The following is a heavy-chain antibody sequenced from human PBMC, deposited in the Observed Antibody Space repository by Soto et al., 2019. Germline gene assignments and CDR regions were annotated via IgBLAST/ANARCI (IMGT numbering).Heavy chain of an antibody. CDR1: GGSISSYY. D-gene: IGHD5-18*01. V-gene: IGHV4-59*13. CDR3: AREAEDTAIDDYYYYGMHV. CDR2: IYYSGGT. Sequence: QVQLQESGPGLVKPSETLSLTCTVSGGSISSYYWSWIRQPPGKGLEWIGSIYYSGGTKYTPPRKGRVTISVDTSKNQFSLKLSSVTAADTAVYYCAREAEDTAIDDYYYYGMHVWGQGTTVPVSS. J-gene: IGHJ6*02.